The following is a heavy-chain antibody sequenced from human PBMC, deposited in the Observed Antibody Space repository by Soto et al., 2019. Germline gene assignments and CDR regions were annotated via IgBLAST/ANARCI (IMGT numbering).Heavy chain of an antibody. CDR3: AKDRTYSSGFDAFDI. CDR2: ISGGGGST. V-gene: IGHV3-23*01. D-gene: IGHD6-19*01. J-gene: IGHJ3*02. Sequence: EVQLLESGGGLVQPGGSLRLSCAASGFTFSSYAMSWVRQAPGKGLEWLSAISGGGGSTYYADSVKGRFTISRDNSKNTLYLQMNSLRAEDTAVYYCAKDRTYSSGFDAFDIWGQGTMVTVSS. CDR1: GFTFSSYA.